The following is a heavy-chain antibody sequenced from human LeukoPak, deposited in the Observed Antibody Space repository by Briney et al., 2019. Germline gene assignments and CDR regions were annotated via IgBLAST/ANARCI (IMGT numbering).Heavy chain of an antibody. V-gene: IGHV1-46*01. CDR2: INPSGGST. J-gene: IGHJ3*02. CDR1: GYTFTSYY. D-gene: IGHD2-15*01. CDR3: ARETRVTVVVAATRRPNAFDI. Sequence: ASVTVSCKASGYTFTSYYMHWVRQAPGQGLEWMGIINPSGGSTSYAQKFQGRVTMTRDTSTSTVYMELSSLRSEDTAVYYCARETRVTVVVAATRRPNAFDIWGQGTMVTVSS.